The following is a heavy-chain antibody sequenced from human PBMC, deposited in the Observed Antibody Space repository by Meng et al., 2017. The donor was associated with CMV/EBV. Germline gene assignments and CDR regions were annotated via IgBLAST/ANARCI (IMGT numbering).Heavy chain of an antibody. V-gene: IGHV3-30*02. CDR2: IRYDGSNK. J-gene: IGHJ4*02. D-gene: IGHD1-1*01. Sequence: VECGGGGVQPGGSLRLSGAASGFTFSSYGKHWVRQAPGKGLEWVAFIRYDGSNKYYADSVKGRFTISRDNSKNTLYLQMNSLRAEDTAVYYCAKGPTGTADYWGQGTLVTVSS. CDR3: AKGPTGTADY. CDR1: GFTFSSYG.